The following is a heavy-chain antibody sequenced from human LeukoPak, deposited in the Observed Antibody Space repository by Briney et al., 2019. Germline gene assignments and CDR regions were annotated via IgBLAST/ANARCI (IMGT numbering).Heavy chain of an antibody. J-gene: IGHJ4*02. D-gene: IGHD3-22*01. V-gene: IGHV1-2*02. CDR2: INPNSGGT. Sequence: RASVKVSCKASEYTFTGYYMHWVRQAPGQGLEWMGWINPNSGGTNYAQKFQGRVTMTRDTSISTAYMELSRLRSDDTAVYYCARIKWLGSWYFDYWGQGTLVTVSS. CDR1: EYTFTGYY. CDR3: ARIKWLGSWYFDY.